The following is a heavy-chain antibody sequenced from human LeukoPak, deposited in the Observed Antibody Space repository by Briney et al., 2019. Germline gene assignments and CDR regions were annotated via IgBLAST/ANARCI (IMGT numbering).Heavy chain of an antibody. CDR1: GFTFNNAW. J-gene: IGHJ6*02. Sequence: GGSLRLSCVGSGFTFNNAWMNWVRQAPGKGLEWVSVISGSGGTTYYADSVKGRFTISRDSSKNTLYLQMNSLRAEDTAVYYCAKVSGGGLYYDGMDVWGQGTTVTVSS. CDR2: ISGSGGTT. D-gene: IGHD1-14*01. V-gene: IGHV3-23*01. CDR3: AKVSGGGLYYDGMDV.